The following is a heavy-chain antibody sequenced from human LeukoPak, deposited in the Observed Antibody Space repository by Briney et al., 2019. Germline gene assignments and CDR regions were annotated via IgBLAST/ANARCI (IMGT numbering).Heavy chain of an antibody. V-gene: IGHV3-23*01. J-gene: IGHJ3*02. Sequence: GGSLRLSCAASGFTFSNYAMSWVRQAPGKGLEWVSTISGSGGDAYYADSVRGRFTISRNNSRSTLFLQMNSLRAEDTAVYYCAREGVPAAFDIWGQGTMVTVSS. CDR1: GFTFSNYA. CDR3: AREGVPAAFDI. CDR2: ISGSGGDA. D-gene: IGHD2-2*01.